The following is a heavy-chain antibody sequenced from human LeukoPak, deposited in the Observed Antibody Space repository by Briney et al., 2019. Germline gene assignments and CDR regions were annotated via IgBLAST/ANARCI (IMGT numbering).Heavy chain of an antibody. Sequence: GGSLRLSCAASGFTFTNNFMSWVRQVPGRGLEWVANIKQDGSETTYADSVRGRFTIFRDNAKDSVYLQMNSLRAEDSATYYCVREGFYFFDFWGQGTLVTVSS. CDR1: GFTFTNNF. CDR2: IKQDGSET. CDR3: VREGFYFFDF. J-gene: IGHJ4*01. V-gene: IGHV3-7*01.